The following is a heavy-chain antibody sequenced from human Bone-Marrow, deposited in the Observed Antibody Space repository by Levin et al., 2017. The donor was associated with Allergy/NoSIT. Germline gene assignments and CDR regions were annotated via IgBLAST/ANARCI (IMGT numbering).Heavy chain of an antibody. CDR2: ISWNSGSI. Sequence: GGSLRLSCAASGFTFDDYAMHWVRQAPGKGLEWVSGISWNSGSIGYADSVKGRFTISRDNAKNSLYLQMNSLRAEDTALYYCAKDIGYGDSYTSPWFDYWGQGTLVTVSS. D-gene: IGHD4-17*01. V-gene: IGHV3-9*01. CDR1: GFTFDDYA. CDR3: AKDIGYGDSYTSPWFDY. J-gene: IGHJ4*02.